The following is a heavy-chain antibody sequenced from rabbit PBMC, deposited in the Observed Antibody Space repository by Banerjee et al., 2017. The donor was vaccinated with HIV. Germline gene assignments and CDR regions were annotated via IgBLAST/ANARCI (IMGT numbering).Heavy chain of an antibody. Sequence: QSLEESGGGLVQPEGSLTLTCTASGFSFSNNYYMCWVRQAPGKGLEWIACIGAGSASAYYATWAKGRFTISRTTTTVTLQLNSLTAADTATYFCARDAGYAGSNLWGPGTLVTVS. CDR1: GFSFSNNYY. D-gene: IGHD4-2*01. V-gene: IGHV1S40*01. CDR3: ARDAGYAGSNL. CDR2: IGAGSASA. J-gene: IGHJ4*01.